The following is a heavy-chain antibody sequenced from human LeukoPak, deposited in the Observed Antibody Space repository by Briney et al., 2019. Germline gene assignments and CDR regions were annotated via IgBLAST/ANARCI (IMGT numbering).Heavy chain of an antibody. CDR3: ARDRCDSSGIFDY. V-gene: IGHV3-48*03. J-gene: IGHJ4*02. Sequence: GGSLRLSCAASGFTFSSYEMNWVRQAPGKGLEWVSYISSSGSTIYYADSVKGRFTISRDNAKNSLCLQLNSLRAEDTAVYYCARDRCDSSGIFDYWGQGTLVTVSS. D-gene: IGHD3-22*01. CDR1: GFTFSSYE. CDR2: ISSSGSTI.